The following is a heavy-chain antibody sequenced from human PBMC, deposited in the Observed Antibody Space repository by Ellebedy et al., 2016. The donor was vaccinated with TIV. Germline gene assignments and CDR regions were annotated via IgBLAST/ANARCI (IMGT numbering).Heavy chain of an antibody. CDR1: GFTFVSYA. V-gene: IGHV1-3*01. Sequence: AASVKVSCKASGFTFVSYAIQWVRQAPGQRLEWLGWINVGNANTRYSQKFQGRVTITRDTSASTAYMELTSLTSEDTAIYDCARARGFSYFDFWGQGTLVTVSS. CDR2: INVGNANT. CDR3: ARARGFSYFDF. J-gene: IGHJ4*02.